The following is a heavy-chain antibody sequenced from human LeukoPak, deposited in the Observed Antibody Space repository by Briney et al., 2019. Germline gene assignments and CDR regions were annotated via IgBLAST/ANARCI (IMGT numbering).Heavy chain of an antibody. CDR1: GGSISSSYYY. J-gene: IGHJ4*02. V-gene: IGHV4-39*07. D-gene: IGHD5-18*01. CDR2: IYSSGST. CDR3: ARGGDSYGWFASTGLDY. Sequence: SETLSLTCTVSGGSISSSYYYWGWIRQPPGKGLEWIGSIYSSGSTYYNPSLKSRVTISVDTSKNQFSLKLSSVTAADTAVYYCARGGDSYGWFASTGLDYWGQGTLVTVSS.